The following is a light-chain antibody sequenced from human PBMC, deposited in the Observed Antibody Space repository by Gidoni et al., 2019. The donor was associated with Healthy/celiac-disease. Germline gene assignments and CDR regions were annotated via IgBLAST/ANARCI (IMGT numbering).Light chain of an antibody. J-gene: IGLJ2*01. CDR3: NSRDSSGNHVV. V-gene: IGLV3-19*01. CDR1: RLRSYY. Sequence: SSELTQDPAVSVAFGQTVRITCQGDRLRSYYAGWYQQKTGQDPVLVIYGKNNRPAGIPDRFSGSSSGNTASLTITGAQAADEADYYCNSRDSSGNHVVFGGGTKLTVL. CDR2: GKN.